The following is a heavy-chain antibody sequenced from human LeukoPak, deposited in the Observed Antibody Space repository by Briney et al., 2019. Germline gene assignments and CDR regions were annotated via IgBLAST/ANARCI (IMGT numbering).Heavy chain of an antibody. Sequence: GGSLRLSCAASGFTFSSYAMHWVRQAPGKGLEYVSAISSNGGSTYYTNSVKGRFTISRDNSKNTLYLQMGSLRAEDTAVYYCARGVIVGATMGVYYFDYWGQGTLVTVSS. D-gene: IGHD1-26*01. CDR1: GFTFSSYA. J-gene: IGHJ4*02. CDR2: ISSNGGST. V-gene: IGHV3-64*01. CDR3: ARGVIVGATMGVYYFDY.